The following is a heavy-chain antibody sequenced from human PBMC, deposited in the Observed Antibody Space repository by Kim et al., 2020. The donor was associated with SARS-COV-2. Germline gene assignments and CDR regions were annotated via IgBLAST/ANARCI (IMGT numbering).Heavy chain of an antibody. Sequence: SETLSLTCTVSGGSITSGDYYWSWIRQYPGKGLEWIGYIYYSGSTYYSPSLNGRVTISLLTSNNQFSLKLNSLTAADTAVYYCGRVGGGGFYFDYWGQGT. J-gene: IGHJ4*02. V-gene: IGHV4-31*03. CDR1: GGSITSGDYY. CDR3: GRVGGGGFYFDY. D-gene: IGHD3-16*01. CDR2: IYYSGST.